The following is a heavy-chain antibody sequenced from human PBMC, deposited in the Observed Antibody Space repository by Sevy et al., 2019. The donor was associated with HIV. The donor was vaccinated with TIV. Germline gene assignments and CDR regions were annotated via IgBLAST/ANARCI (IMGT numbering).Heavy chain of an antibody. CDR3: ARYCSGGSCYGGVYSYGLDV. D-gene: IGHD2-15*01. CDR2: ISSSSSTI. Sequence: GGSLRLSCAASGFTFSSYSMNWVRQAPGKGLEWVSYISSSSSTIYYADSVKGRFTISRDNAKNSLYLQMNCLRVEDTAVYYCARYCSGGSCYGGVYSYGLDVWGQGTTVTVSS. V-gene: IGHV3-48*01. CDR1: GFTFSSYS. J-gene: IGHJ6*02.